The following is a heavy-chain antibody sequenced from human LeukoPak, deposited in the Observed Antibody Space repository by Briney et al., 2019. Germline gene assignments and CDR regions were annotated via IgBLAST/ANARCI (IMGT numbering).Heavy chain of an antibody. Sequence: SETLSLTCAVSAGFISSHYWSWLRQPPGEGLEWIAYIHYTGRTNYNPSLKGRVTISVDTSNSQCSLNRNSVATTDTAVIYCARGAGWYDYWGQGTLVTVSS. CDR2: IHYTGRT. D-gene: IGHD6-19*01. V-gene: IGHV4-59*11. CDR1: AGFISSHY. J-gene: IGHJ4*02. CDR3: ARGAGWYDY.